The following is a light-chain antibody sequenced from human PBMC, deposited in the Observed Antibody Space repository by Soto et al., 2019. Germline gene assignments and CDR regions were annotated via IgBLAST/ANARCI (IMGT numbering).Light chain of an antibody. V-gene: IGKV3-20*01. CDR3: RQYGSSPSYT. CDR2: GAS. CDR1: QSVSSSSY. J-gene: IGKJ2*01. Sequence: EIVLTQSPGTLSLSPGERATLSCRASQSVSSSSYLAWYQQKPGQAPRLLIYGASSRATGIPDRFSGSGSATDFTLTISRLEPEDFAVYLCRQYGSSPSYTFGQGNKLEIK.